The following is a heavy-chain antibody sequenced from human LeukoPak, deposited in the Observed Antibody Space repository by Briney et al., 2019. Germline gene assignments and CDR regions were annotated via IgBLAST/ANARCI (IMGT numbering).Heavy chain of an antibody. CDR2: MNPNSGNT. D-gene: IGHD3-16*02. V-gene: IGHV1-8*01. CDR1: GYTFTTYD. J-gene: IGHJ4*02. CDR3: AREAAGDYIWGSYRLFDN. Sequence: ASVKVSCKASGYTFTTYDINWVRQATGQGLEWMGWMNPNSGNTGYARKFQGRVTMTRNTSISTAYMELSSLGSEDTAVYYCAREAAGDYIWGSYRLFDNWGQGTLVTVSS.